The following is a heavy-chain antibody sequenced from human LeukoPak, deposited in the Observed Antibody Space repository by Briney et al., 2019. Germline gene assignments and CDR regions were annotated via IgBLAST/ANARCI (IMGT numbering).Heavy chain of an antibody. D-gene: IGHD3-10*01. V-gene: IGHV3-48*01. Sequence: GGSLRLSCAASGFTFTTYSMNWVRQAPGKGLEWASYISSSNTIHYADSVKGRFIISRDDAKNSLYLQMNSLRAEDTAVYYCARGAVRGSVSLFDYWGQGTLVTVSS. J-gene: IGHJ4*02. CDR2: ISSSNTI. CDR3: ARGAVRGSVSLFDY. CDR1: GFTFTTYS.